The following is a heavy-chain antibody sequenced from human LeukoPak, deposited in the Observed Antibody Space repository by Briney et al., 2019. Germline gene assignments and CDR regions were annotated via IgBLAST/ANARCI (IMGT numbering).Heavy chain of an antibody. D-gene: IGHD3-10*01. Sequence: PGGSLRLSCAASGFTVSSNYMSWVRQAPGKGLEWVSVIYSGGSTYYADSVKGRFTISRDNSKNTLYLQMNSLRAEDTAVYYCARDGSGSYYNIAYFDYWGQGTLVTVSS. CDR1: GFTVSSNY. V-gene: IGHV3-53*01. CDR2: IYSGGST. CDR3: ARDGSGSYYNIAYFDY. J-gene: IGHJ4*02.